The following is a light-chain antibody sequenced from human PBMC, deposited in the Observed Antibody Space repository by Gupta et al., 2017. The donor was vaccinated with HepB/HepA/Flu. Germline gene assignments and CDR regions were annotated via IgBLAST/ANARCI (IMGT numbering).Light chain of an antibody. CDR3: CSYAGNSLWV. CDR2: EVT. J-gene: IGLJ3*02. Sequence: QSALTQPASVSGSPGQSIPISCTGTSNDVGSSHFVSWYRQHPGNAPKLMIYEVTKRPSGVSNRFSGSKSGNTASLTISGLQAEDEADYYCCSYAGNSLWVFGGGTKVTVL. V-gene: IGLV2-23*02. CDR1: SNDVGSSHF.